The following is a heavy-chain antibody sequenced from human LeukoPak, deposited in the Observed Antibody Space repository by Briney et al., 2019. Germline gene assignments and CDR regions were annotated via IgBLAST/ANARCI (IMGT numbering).Heavy chain of an antibody. CDR2: MNPNRGNT. Sequence: ASVKVSCKASGYTFTSYDINWVRQATGQGLEWMGWMNPNRGNTGYAQKFQGRVTITRNTSISTAYMELSSLRSEDTAVYYCARVLMVRGVIIAYWGQGTLVTVSS. CDR3: ARVLMVRGVIIAY. D-gene: IGHD3-10*01. J-gene: IGHJ4*02. CDR1: GYTFTSYD. V-gene: IGHV1-8*01.